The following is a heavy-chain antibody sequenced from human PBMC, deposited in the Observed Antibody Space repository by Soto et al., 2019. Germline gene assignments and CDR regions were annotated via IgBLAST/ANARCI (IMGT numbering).Heavy chain of an antibody. Sequence: SETLSLTCIVSGGSIGSRTSYWGGIRQPPGRGLEWIGTISFSGSTNFNPSLKSRVTMSLETSKNHFSLNLSSVTAADTAVYYCARRSAVPTYYKSMDVWGQGTTVTVSS. CDR1: GGSIGSRTSY. V-gene: IGHV4-39*02. J-gene: IGHJ6*02. CDR3: ARRSAVPTYYKSMDV. CDR2: ISFSGST. D-gene: IGHD3-10*01.